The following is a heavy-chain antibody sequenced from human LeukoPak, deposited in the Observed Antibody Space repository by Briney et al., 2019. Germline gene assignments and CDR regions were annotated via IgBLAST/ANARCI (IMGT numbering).Heavy chain of an antibody. J-gene: IGHJ4*02. Sequence: SETLSLTCTVSGGSISSYYWSWIRQPPGKGLEWIGYFYYSGSTSYNPSLKSRVTISVDTSKNQFSLKLSSVTAADTAVYYCARDSRAISGSYSMFDYWGQGTLVTVSS. CDR2: FYYSGST. CDR3: ARDSRAISGSYSMFDY. V-gene: IGHV4-59*01. CDR1: GGSISSYY. D-gene: IGHD1-26*01.